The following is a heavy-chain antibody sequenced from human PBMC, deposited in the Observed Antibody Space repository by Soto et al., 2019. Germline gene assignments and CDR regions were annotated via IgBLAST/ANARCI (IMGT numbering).Heavy chain of an antibody. CDR3: ARGWGGNSPGYFDL. Sequence: QVQLQESGPGLVKPSQTLSLTCTVSGGSISSGGYYWSWIRQHPGKGLEWIGYIYYSGSTYYNPSLKSRVTXXVXTXXNQCSLKLSSVTAADTAVYYCARGWGGNSPGYFDLWGRGTLVTVSS. V-gene: IGHV4-31*03. CDR1: GGSISSGGYY. D-gene: IGHD2-21*02. CDR2: IYYSGST. J-gene: IGHJ2*01.